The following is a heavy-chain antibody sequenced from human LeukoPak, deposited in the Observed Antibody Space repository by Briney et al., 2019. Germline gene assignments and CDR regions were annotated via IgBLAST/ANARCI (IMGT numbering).Heavy chain of an antibody. D-gene: IGHD4-17*01. J-gene: IGHJ4*02. Sequence: GGSLRLSCAASGFTFSSYAMSWVRQAPGKGLEWVAVIWYDGSNKYYADSVKGRFTISRDNSKNTLYLQMNSLRAEDTAVYYCASRDDYGDYFNYWGQGTLVTVPS. CDR2: IWYDGSNK. CDR3: ASRDDYGDYFNY. CDR1: GFTFSSYA. V-gene: IGHV3-33*08.